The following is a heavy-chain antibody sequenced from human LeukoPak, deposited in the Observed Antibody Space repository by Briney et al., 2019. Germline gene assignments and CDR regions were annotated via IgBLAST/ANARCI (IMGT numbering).Heavy chain of an antibody. V-gene: IGHV3-30*02. J-gene: IGHJ3*02. Sequence: PGGSLRLSCAASGFIFSNYGMHWVRQAPGKGLEWVAVIRYDGNLQYHADSVKGRFTVSKDNFKDTLYLHMNGLRPEDSGVYYCSREASEAFDIWGQGSMVTVSS. CDR2: IRYDGNLQ. CDR1: GFIFSNYG. CDR3: SREASEAFDI.